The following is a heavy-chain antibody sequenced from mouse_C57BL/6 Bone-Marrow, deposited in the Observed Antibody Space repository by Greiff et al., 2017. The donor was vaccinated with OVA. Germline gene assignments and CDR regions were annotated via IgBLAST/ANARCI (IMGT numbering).Heavy chain of an antibody. Sequence: QVQLQQPGAELVKPGASVKLSCKASGYTFTSYWMHWVKQRPGRGLEWIGRIGPNSGGTKYNEKFKSKATLTVDKPSSTAYMQLSSLTSEDSAVYYCARGGYVPAWFAYWGQGTLVTVSA. J-gene: IGHJ3*01. CDR1: GYTFTSYW. CDR2: IGPNSGGT. V-gene: IGHV1-72*01. D-gene: IGHD2-2*01. CDR3: ARGGYVPAWFAY.